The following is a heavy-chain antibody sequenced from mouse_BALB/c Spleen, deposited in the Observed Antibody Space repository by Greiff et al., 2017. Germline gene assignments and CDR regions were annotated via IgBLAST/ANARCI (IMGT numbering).Heavy chain of an antibody. D-gene: IGHD1-1*01. CDR2: IWAGGST. V-gene: IGHV2-9*02. Sequence: VKLVESGPGLVAPSQSLSITCTVSGFSLTSYGVHWVRQPPGKGLEWLGVIWAGGSTNYNSALMSRLSISKDNSKSQVFLKMNSLQTDDTAMYYCAREDYYGSSSWFAYWGQGTLVTVSA. CDR3: AREDYYGSSSWFAY. CDR1: GFSLTSYG. J-gene: IGHJ3*01.